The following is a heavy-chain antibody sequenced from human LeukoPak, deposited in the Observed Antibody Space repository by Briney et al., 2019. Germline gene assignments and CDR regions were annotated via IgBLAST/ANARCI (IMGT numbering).Heavy chain of an antibody. CDR2: INWNGGST. CDR1: GFTFDDYG. J-gene: IGHJ4*02. CDR3: ARRGHGYGSPFDY. D-gene: IGHD5-18*01. Sequence: GGSLRLSCAASGFTFDDYGMSWVRQAPGKGLEWVSGINWNGGSTGYADSVKGRFTISRDNSKNTLDLQMSSLRAEDTAVYYCARRGHGYGSPFDYWGQGTLVTVSS. V-gene: IGHV3-20*04.